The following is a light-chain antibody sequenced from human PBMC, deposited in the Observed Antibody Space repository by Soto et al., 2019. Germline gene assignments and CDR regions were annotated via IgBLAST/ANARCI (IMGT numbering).Light chain of an antibody. V-gene: IGLV1-51*01. CDR1: RSNIGKNY. CDR3: GTWDSSLSAVV. Sequence: QSLLTQPPSVSAAAGQKVTVSCSGSRSNIGKNYVSWYQQLPGTAPKLLIYDNNKRPSGIPDRFSGSKSGTSATLGITGLQTGDEADYYCGTWDSSLSAVVFGGGTKLTVL. J-gene: IGLJ2*01. CDR2: DNN.